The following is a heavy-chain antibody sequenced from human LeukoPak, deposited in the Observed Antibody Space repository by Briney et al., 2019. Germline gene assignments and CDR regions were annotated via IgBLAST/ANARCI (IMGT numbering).Heavy chain of an antibody. V-gene: IGHV3-64*01. CDR3: ARDCYSGYGFNCPGDY. Sequence: GGSLRLSCAASGSTFSRYAMNWVRQAPGKGLEYVSVISSNGGSTYYANSVKGRFTISRDNSKNTLYLQMGSLRAEDMAVYYCARDCYSGYGFNCPGDYWGQGTLVTVSS. CDR1: GSTFSRYA. J-gene: IGHJ4*02. D-gene: IGHD5-12*01. CDR2: ISSNGGST.